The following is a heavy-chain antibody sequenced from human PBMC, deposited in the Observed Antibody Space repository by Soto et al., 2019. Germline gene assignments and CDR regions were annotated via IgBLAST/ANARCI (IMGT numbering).Heavy chain of an antibody. CDR2: IYYSGST. Sequence: QVQLQESGPGLVKPSETLSLTCTVSGGFINSYYWSWIRQPPGKGLEWIGCIYYSGSTNYNPSLQSRVTISVDTLKNKLSLKLNSVTTADTAVYYLASSRANIAAAVIYHWGQGHLVTVSS. J-gene: IGHJ4*02. CDR3: ASSRANIAAAVIYH. D-gene: IGHD6-13*01. V-gene: IGHV4-59*08. CDR1: GGFINSYY.